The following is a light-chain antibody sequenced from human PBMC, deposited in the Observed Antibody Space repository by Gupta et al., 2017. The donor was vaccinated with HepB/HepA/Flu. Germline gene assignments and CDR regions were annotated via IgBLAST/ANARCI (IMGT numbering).Light chain of an antibody. J-gene: IGLJ2*01. CDR2: DVS. CDR1: SSDVGTYNS. CDR3: SSYTSTITVV. V-gene: IGLV2-14*03. Sequence: QSALTQPASVSGSPGQSITISCPGTSSDVGTYNSVSWYQQHPGKAPKLMIFDVSNRPSGVSDRFSGSKSGNPASLTISGLQAEDEADYYCSSYTSTITVVFGGGTRLTVL.